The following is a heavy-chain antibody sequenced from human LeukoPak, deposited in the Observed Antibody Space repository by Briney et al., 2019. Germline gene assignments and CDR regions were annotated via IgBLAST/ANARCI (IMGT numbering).Heavy chain of an antibody. D-gene: IGHD6-19*01. Sequence: GASVKVSCKTSGFTVTTYTMHWVRQAPGQRLEWMGWINAANGNTQYSQKFQGRVTITRDTSASTAYMELSSLRPEDTAVYYCARGAPIRVAVAATFDPWGQGTLVTVPS. V-gene: IGHV1-3*01. J-gene: IGHJ5*02. CDR2: INAANGNT. CDR1: GFTVTTYT. CDR3: ARGAPIRVAVAATFDP.